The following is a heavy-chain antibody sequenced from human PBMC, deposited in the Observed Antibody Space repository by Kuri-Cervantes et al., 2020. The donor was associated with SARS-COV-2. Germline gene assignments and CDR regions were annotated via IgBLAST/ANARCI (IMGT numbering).Heavy chain of an antibody. V-gene: IGHV3-30*18. J-gene: IGHJ4*02. CDR1: GFNFSRTD. Sequence: GGSLRLSCAASGFNFSRTDMHWVRQAPGKGLEWVAVISHDGKSEKCIASGKGRFTISRDNSQNTLYLHMKSLRSEDTAMYYCAKDRVGVQDFWGQGTLVTVSS. CDR2: ISHDGKSE. D-gene: IGHD2-21*01. CDR3: AKDRVGVQDF.